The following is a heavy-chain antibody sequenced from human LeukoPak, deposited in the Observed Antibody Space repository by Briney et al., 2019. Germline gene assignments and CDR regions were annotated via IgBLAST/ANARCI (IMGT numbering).Heavy chain of an antibody. CDR3: ARGRITMIVVVTYFDY. J-gene: IGHJ4*02. CDR1: GGSFSGYY. CDR2: INHSGST. D-gene: IGHD3-22*01. V-gene: IGHV4-34*01. Sequence: SETLSLTCAVYGGSFSGYYWSWIRQPPGKGLEWIGEINHSGSTNYNPSLKSRVTISVDTSKNQFSLKLSSVTAADTGVYYCARGRITMIVVVTYFDYWGQGTLVTVSS.